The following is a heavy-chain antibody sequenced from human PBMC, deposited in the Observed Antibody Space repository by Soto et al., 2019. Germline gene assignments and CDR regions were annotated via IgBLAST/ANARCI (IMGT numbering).Heavy chain of an antibody. Sequence: QVQLQESGPGLVKPSETLSLTCTVSGGSISSYYWSWIRQPPGKGLEWIGYIYYSGSTNYNPSLKSRVTISVDTSKNQFSLKLSSVTAADTAVYYCARDITAGFGAAGYNWFDPWGQGTLVTVSS. CDR2: IYYSGST. V-gene: IGHV4-59*01. CDR3: ARDITAGFGAAGYNWFDP. J-gene: IGHJ5*02. CDR1: GGSISSYY. D-gene: IGHD6-13*01.